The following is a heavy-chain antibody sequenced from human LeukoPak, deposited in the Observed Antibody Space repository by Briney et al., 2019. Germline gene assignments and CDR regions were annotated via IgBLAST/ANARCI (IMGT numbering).Heavy chain of an antibody. CDR3: ARDFFSGGITTDYGMDV. V-gene: IGHV1-18*01. J-gene: IGHJ6*02. CDR2: ISAYNGNT. D-gene: IGHD3-10*01. Sequence: ASVKVSCKASGYTFTSYGISWVRQAPGQGLEWMGWISAYNGNTNYAQKFQGRVTITADESTSTAYMELSSLRSEDTAVYYCARDFFSGGITTDYGMDVWGQGTTVTVSS. CDR1: GYTFTSYG.